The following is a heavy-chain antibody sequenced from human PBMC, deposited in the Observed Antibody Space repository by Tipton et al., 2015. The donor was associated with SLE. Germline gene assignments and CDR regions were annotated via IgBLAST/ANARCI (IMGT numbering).Heavy chain of an antibody. V-gene: IGHV3-48*03. Sequence: SLRLSCAASGFSFNSYEMNWVRQAPGKGLEWVSYISESGDTIYYADSVKGRFTISRDNAKNSLYLHMNSLRAEDTAVYYCACLDTSDTPRLSYWGHGTLVTFSS. CDR2: ISESGDTI. CDR1: GFSFNSYE. CDR3: ACLDTSDTPRLSY. J-gene: IGHJ4*01. D-gene: IGHD3-22*01.